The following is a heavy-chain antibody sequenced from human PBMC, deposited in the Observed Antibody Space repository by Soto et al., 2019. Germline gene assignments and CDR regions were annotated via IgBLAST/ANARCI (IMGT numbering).Heavy chain of an antibody. Sequence: EVQLLESGGGLVQPGGSLRLSCGASGFTFSTYAMTWVRQAPGAGLEGVSTITNTGGRTKHTDSVKGRFSISRDKSKNTVYLQMNRLRAEDTAVYFCAKEGDSSSDNYVSLDVWGRGTTVTVS. J-gene: IGHJ6*03. CDR2: ITNTGGRT. D-gene: IGHD1-1*01. V-gene: IGHV3-23*01. CDR3: AKEGDSSSDNYVSLDV. CDR1: GFTFSTYA.